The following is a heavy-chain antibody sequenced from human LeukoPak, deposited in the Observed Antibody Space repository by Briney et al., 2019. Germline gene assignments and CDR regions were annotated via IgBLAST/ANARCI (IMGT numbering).Heavy chain of an antibody. CDR3: AREDSGSYSALDY. Sequence: GRSLRLSYAASRFTFSSYAMHWVRQAPGKGLEWVAIVSYDGSNKYYADSVKGRFTISRDNSKNTLYLQMNSLRVEDTAVYYCAREDSGSYSALDYWGQGTLVTVSS. CDR1: RFTFSSYA. J-gene: IGHJ4*02. CDR2: VSYDGSNK. D-gene: IGHD1-26*01. V-gene: IGHV3-30-3*01.